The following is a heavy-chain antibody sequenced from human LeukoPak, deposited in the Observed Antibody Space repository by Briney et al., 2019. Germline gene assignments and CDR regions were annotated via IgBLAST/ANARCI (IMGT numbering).Heavy chain of an antibody. Sequence: SETLSLTCAVYGGSFSGYYWSWIRQPPGKGLEWIGEINHSGSTNYNPSLKSRVTISVDTSKNQFSLKLSSVTAADTAVYYCARGIRQGYDFWSGYSGAFDIWGQGTLVTVSS. CDR2: INHSGST. CDR1: GGSFSGYY. V-gene: IGHV4-34*01. CDR3: ARGIRQGYDFWSGYSGAFDI. J-gene: IGHJ4*02. D-gene: IGHD3-3*01.